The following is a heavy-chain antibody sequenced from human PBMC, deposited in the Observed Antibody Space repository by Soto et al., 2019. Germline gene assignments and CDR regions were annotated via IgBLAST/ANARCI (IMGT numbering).Heavy chain of an antibody. CDR2: IQSDGSKK. V-gene: IGHV3-33*05. CDR1: GFTFTTYG. Sequence: QVQVVASGGGVVQPGTSLTLSCLTSGFTFTTYGMHWVRQAPGKGLEWVAAIQSDGSKKYYADSVKGRFTISRDDSRNTLYLQMNSVRAEDTAQYYCGRDLQVGVIYFDPWGQGTLVTVSS. J-gene: IGHJ5*02. D-gene: IGHD1-26*01. CDR3: GRDLQVGVIYFDP.